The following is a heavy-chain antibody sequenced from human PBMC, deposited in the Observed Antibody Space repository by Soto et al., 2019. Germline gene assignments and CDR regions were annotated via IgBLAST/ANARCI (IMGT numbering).Heavy chain of an antibody. CDR1: GYSFTSYW. CDR2: IYPGDSDT. D-gene: IGHD5-18*01. V-gene: IGHV5-51*01. CDR3: ARLGRRGGYSYGYYYYYGMDV. J-gene: IGHJ6*02. Sequence: GESLKISCKGSGYSFTSYWIGWVRQMPGKGLEWMGIIYPGDSDTRYSPSFQGQVTISADKSISTAYLQWSSLKASDTAMYYCARLGRRGGYSYGYYYYYGMDVWGQGTTVTVSS.